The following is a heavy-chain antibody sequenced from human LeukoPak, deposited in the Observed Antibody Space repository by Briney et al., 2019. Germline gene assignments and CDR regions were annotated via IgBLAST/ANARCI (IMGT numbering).Heavy chain of an antibody. J-gene: IGHJ4*02. D-gene: IGHD5-18*01. CDR3: AKDPLNTLMVSPTFDY. Sequence: PGGSLRLSCAASGFTFSWYTMNWVRQAPGKGLEWVSYISSSSSTIYYADSVKGRFTISRDNAKNSLYLQMNSLRAEDTAVYYCAKDPLNTLMVSPTFDYWGQGTLVTVSS. CDR2: ISSSSSTI. CDR1: GFTFSWYT. V-gene: IGHV3-48*01.